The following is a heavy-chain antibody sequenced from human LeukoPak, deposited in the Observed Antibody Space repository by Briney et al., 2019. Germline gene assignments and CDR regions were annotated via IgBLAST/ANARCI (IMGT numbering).Heavy chain of an antibody. V-gene: IGHV3-30*18. CDR2: IASNGGSE. Sequence: GGSLRLSCAASGFTFTTYGLHWVRQAPGKGLEWVAAIASNGGSEYYADSVKGRFTISRDNSKNTLFLQMNSLRAEDTAVYYCAKDLLTVTRPLDYWGQGTLVTVSS. CDR1: GFTFTTYG. J-gene: IGHJ4*02. CDR3: AKDLLTVTRPLDY. D-gene: IGHD4-17*01.